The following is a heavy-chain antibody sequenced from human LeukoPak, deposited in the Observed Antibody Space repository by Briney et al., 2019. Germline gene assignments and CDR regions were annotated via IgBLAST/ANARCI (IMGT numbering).Heavy chain of an antibody. V-gene: IGHV3-21*01. D-gene: IGHD3-9*01. CDR1: GFTFSSYS. Sequence: GGSLRLSCAASGFTFSSYSMNWVRQAPGKGLEWVSSISSSSSYIYYADSVKGGFTISRDNAKNSLYLQMNSLRAEDTAVYYCASARRYYDILTGYYRSDYWGQGTLVTVSS. J-gene: IGHJ4*02. CDR3: ASARRYYDILTGYYRSDY. CDR2: ISSSSSYI.